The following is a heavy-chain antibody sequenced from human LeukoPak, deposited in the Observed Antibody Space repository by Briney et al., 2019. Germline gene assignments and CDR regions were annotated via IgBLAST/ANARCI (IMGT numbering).Heavy chain of an antibody. D-gene: IGHD3-22*01. Sequence: GGSLRLSCAASGFTFSGYAMSWVRQAPGKGLEWVSAISGSGGSTYYADSVKGRFTISRDNSENTLYLQMHSLRAEDTAVYYCARDRPNYYGSDGHYYRRDGDYWGRGTLVSVSS. CDR3: ARDRPNYYGSDGHYYRRDGDY. CDR2: ISGSGGST. J-gene: IGHJ4*02. CDR1: GFTFSGYA. V-gene: IGHV3-23*01.